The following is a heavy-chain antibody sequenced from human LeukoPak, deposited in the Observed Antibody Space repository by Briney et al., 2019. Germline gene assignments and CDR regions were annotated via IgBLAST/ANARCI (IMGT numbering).Heavy chain of an antibody. CDR2: ISWDGGST. J-gene: IGHJ4*02. Sequence: GGSLRLSCAASGFTFDDYAMHWVRQAPGKGLEWVSLISWDGGSTYYADSVKGRFTISRDNSKNSLYLQMNSLRSEDTALYYCAKDKKGWEVYYYDSRSPIDYWGQGTLVTVSS. V-gene: IGHV3-43*02. CDR1: GFTFDDYA. CDR3: AKDKKGWEVYYYDSRSPIDY. D-gene: IGHD3-10*01.